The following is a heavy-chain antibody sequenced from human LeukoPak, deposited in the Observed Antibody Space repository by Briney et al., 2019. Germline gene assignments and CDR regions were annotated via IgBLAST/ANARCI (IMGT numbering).Heavy chain of an antibody. Sequence: ASVKVSCKASGYTFTGNYMHWVRQAPGQGLEWMGWINPNSGGTSYAQKFQGRVTMTRDTSTSTVYMELSSLRSEDTAVYYCARENYGSGSYYDYWGQGTLVTVSS. D-gene: IGHD3-10*01. J-gene: IGHJ4*02. V-gene: IGHV1-2*02. CDR2: INPNSGGT. CDR3: ARENYGSGSYYDY. CDR1: GYTFTGNY.